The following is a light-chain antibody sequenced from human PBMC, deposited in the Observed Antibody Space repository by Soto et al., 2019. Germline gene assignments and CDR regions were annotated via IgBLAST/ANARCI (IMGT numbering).Light chain of an antibody. CDR1: QSISSF. Sequence: VWPPSQATLSLSPGARATLYGTASQSISSFLAWYQHKPGQAPRLLIYDASNRATGIPARFSGSGSGTEFTLTISTLQSEDFAVYYCQQYNNWPWKCGQGNKGAIK. CDR2: DAS. CDR3: QQYNNWPWK. J-gene: IGKJ1*01. V-gene: IGKV3-11*01.